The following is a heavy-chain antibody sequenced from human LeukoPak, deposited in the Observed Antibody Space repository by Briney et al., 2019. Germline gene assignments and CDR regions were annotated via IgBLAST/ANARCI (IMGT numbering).Heavy chain of an antibody. V-gene: IGHV4-39*07. CDR1: GGSVSSSKYL. J-gene: IGHJ5*02. Sequence: SETLSLTRAVSGGSVSSSKYLWGWIRQPPGKELEWIGSISYSGNADYNPSLRSRVTLSVDTSKNQFSLKLTSVTAADSAVYYCAGLGVMVLVYQSESWGQGTPVAVSS. D-gene: IGHD2/OR15-2a*01. CDR2: ISYSGNA. CDR3: AGLGVMVLVYQSES.